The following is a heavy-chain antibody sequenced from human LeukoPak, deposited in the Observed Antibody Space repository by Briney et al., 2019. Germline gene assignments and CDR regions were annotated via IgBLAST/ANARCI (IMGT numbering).Heavy chain of an antibody. J-gene: IGHJ3*02. CDR3: ARPGVGGGRYGAFDI. CDR1: GGSISSYY. V-gene: IGHV4-4*07. CDR2: IFTSGST. Sequence: SETLSLTCTVSGGSISSYYWSWIRQPAGKGLEWIGRIFTSGSTNYNPSLKSRVTISVDRSKNQFSLKLSSVTAADTAVYYCARPGVGGGRYGAFDIWGQGTMVTVSS. D-gene: IGHD5-18*01.